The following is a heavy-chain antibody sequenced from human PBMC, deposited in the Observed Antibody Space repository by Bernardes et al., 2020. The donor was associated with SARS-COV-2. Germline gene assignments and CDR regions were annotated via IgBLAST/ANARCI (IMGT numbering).Heavy chain of an antibody. J-gene: IGHJ4*02. CDR3: ARGASGGGAFDY. Sequence: GGSLRLSCEASGFTVSSNYMSWVRQAPGKGLEWVSIIYSGGGTYYADSVKGRFTMSRDNSKNTLSLQMNSLRAEDTAVYYCARGASGGGAFDYWGQGTL. D-gene: IGHD1-26*01. CDR1: GFTVSSNY. V-gene: IGHV3-66*01. CDR2: IYSGGGT.